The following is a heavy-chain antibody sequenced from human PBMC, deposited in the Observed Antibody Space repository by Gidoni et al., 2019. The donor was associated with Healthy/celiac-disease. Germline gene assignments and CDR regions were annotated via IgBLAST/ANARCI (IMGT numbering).Heavy chain of an antibody. D-gene: IGHD6-13*01. CDR3: ARDPEEIATYYFDY. CDR2: IWYDGSNK. J-gene: IGHJ4*02. Sequence: QVQLVESGGGVVQPGRSLRLSCAASGFTFSSYGMHWVRQAPGKGLEWVAVIWYDGSNKYYADSVKGRFTISRDNSKNTLYLQMNSLRAEDTAVYYCARDPEEIATYYFDYWGQGTLVTVSS. V-gene: IGHV3-33*01. CDR1: GFTFSSYG.